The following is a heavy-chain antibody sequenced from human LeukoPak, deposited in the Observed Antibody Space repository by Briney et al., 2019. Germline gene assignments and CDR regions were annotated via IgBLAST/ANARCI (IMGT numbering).Heavy chain of an antibody. CDR3: ARDYDVVVPAAQFGPYYYYMDV. V-gene: IGHV1-18*01. CDR2: ISAYNGNT. J-gene: IGHJ6*03. Sequence: ASVKVSCKASGYTFTSYGISWVRQAPGQGLEWMGWISAYNGNTNYAQKLQGRVTMTTDTSTSTACMELRSLGSDDTAVYYCARDYDVVVPAAQFGPYYYYMDVWGKGTTVTVSS. CDR1: GYTFTSYG. D-gene: IGHD2-2*01.